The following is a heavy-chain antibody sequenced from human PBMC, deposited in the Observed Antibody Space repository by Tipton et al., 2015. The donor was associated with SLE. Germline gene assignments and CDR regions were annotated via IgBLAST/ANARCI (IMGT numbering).Heavy chain of an antibody. J-gene: IGHJ6*02. D-gene: IGHD6-13*01. CDR1: GFTFSSYA. Sequence: SLRLSCEVSGFTFSSYAMHWVRQAPGKGLEWVAVISYDGSNKYCADSVKGRFTISSDNSKNTLYLQMNSLRAEDTAVYYCARTLSSPPYGMAVWGQGTTVTASS. V-gene: IGHV3-30*04. CDR2: ISYDGSNK. CDR3: ARTLSSPPYGMAV.